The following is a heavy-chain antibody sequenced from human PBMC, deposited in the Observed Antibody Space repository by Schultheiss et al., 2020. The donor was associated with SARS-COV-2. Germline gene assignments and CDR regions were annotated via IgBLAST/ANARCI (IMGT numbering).Heavy chain of an antibody. D-gene: IGHD4-17*01. CDR2: INHSGST. V-gene: IGHV4-34*01. J-gene: IGHJ4*02. CDR1: GGSFSGYF. CDR3: AKDRYGDYGPYYFDY. Sequence: SQTLSLTCAVYGGSFSGYFWSWLRQPPGKGLEWIGEINHSGSTNYNPSLKSRVTISVHTSKNQFSLKLSSVTAADTAVYYCAKDRYGDYGPYYFDYWGQGTLVTVSS.